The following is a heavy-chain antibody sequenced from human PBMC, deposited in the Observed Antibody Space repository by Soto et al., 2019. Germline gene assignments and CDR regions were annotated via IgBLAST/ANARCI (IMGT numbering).Heavy chain of an antibody. CDR1: GFTFSSYG. CDR3: ARVPPGWSGFPYYYGMDV. V-gene: IGHV3-33*01. CDR2: IWYDGRNK. D-gene: IGHD3-3*01. Sequence: QVQLVESGGGVVQPGRSLRLSCAASGFTFSSYGMHWVRQAPGKGLEWVAVIWYDGRNKYYADSVTGRFTISRYNYKNTLYLQMNSLRAEDTAVYYCARVPPGWSGFPYYYGMDVWGQGTTVTVSS. J-gene: IGHJ6*01.